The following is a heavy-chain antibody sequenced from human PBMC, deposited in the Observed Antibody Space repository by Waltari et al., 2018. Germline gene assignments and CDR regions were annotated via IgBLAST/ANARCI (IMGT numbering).Heavy chain of an antibody. CDR2: ISPNSGGT. V-gene: IGHV1-2*02. Sequence: QVQLVQSGAEVKKPGASVRVSCKASGYTLTDSYIHWVRQAPGQGLEWMGWISPNSGGTNYAQMFQGRVTMIRDTSIGTVYMELSRLRSDDTAIYYCARNSNTVGVTSAFDIWGQGTMVTVSS. CDR1: GYTLTDSY. D-gene: IGHD1-26*01. CDR3: ARNSNTVGVTSAFDI. J-gene: IGHJ3*02.